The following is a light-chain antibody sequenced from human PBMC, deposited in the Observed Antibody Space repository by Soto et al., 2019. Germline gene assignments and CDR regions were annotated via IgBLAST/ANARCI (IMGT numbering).Light chain of an antibody. CDR1: QSISSW. CDR3: QQYQSSWT. J-gene: IGKJ1*01. V-gene: IGKV1-5*01. CDR2: DAS. Sequence: DIQMTQSPSTLSASVGDRVIITCRASQSISSWLAWYQQKPGKAPNLLIYDASSLESAVPSRFSGSGSGTEFTLTISSLQHDDFATYYCQQYQSSWTFGQGTKVEIK.